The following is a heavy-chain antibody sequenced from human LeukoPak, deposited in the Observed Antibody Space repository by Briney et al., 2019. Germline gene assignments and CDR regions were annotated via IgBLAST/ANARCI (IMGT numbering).Heavy chain of an antibody. D-gene: IGHD3-16*02. CDR3: ARERSYPTDYYYYGMDV. CDR2: INPNSDGT. V-gene: IGHV1-2*02. J-gene: IGHJ6*02. Sequence: ASVKVSCKASGYTFTGYYMHWVRQAPGQGLEWMGWINPNSDGTNYAQKFQGRVTMTRDTSISTAYMELSRLRSDDTAVYYCARERSYPTDYYYYGMDVWGQGTTVTVSS. CDR1: GYTFTGYY.